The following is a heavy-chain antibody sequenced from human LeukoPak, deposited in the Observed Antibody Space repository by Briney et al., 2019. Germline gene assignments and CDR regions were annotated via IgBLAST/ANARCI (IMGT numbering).Heavy chain of an antibody. CDR1: GGSISTYY. D-gene: IGHD6-13*01. Sequence: SGTLSLTCTVSGGSISTYYWSWIRQPPGKGLDWIGYIFHSGITNYNPSLKSRVTISVDTSKNQFSLKLTSVTAADTAVYYCARVDRYSGNWLYFDFWGQGTLVTVSS. CDR2: IFHSGIT. J-gene: IGHJ4*02. V-gene: IGHV4-59*01. CDR3: ARVDRYSGNWLYFDF.